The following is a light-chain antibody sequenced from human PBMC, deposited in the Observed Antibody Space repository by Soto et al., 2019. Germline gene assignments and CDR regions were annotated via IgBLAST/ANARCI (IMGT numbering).Light chain of an antibody. Sequence: EIVLTQSPGTLSLSPGERPTLSCRASQSVASAYLAWYQHKPGQAPRLLIYGSSSRAVGVPDRISGSGSGTDFTLTISRLEPEDFAVYYCQQYASSRWTFGQGTKVEAK. CDR3: QQYASSRWT. J-gene: IGKJ1*01. CDR2: GSS. CDR1: QSVASAY. V-gene: IGKV3-20*01.